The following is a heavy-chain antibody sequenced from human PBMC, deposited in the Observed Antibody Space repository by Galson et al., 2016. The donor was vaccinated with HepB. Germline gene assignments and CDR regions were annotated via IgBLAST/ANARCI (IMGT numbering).Heavy chain of an antibody. CDR1: GGSFSGYY. Sequence: ETLSLTCAVYGGSFSGYYWNWIRQPPGKGLEWIGEVYHSGDTNYSPSLKSRVSISVDTSKKQFSLKLNSVTAADTAVYYCARHRALSYFHDPWGQGILVSVSS. J-gene: IGHJ5*02. CDR3: ARHRALSYFHDP. D-gene: IGHD3-9*01. V-gene: IGHV4-34*01. CDR2: VYHSGDT.